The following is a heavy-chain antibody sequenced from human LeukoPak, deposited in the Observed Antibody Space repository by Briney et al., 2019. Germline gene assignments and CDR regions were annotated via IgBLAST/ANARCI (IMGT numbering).Heavy chain of an antibody. J-gene: IGHJ4*02. D-gene: IGHD3-16*01. CDR3: AKDRWGSSRSQPSDY. V-gene: IGHV3-23*01. Sequence: GGSLRLSCAASGFTFSTFAMSWVRQSPGKGLEWVSSISDTGDSTYYADSVKGRFSISRDNSKDTLDLQMNSLRAEDTAVYYCAKDRWGSSRSQPSDYWGQGSLVTVSS. CDR2: ISDTGDST. CDR1: GFTFSTFA.